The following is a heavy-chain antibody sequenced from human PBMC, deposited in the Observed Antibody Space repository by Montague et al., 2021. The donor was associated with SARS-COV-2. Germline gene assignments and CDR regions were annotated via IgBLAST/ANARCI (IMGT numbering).Heavy chain of an antibody. Sequence: SETLSLTCAVSGGSISSSNWWSWVRQPPGKGLEWIGEIYHSGSTNYTPSLKSRITISVDTSKNQFFLKLSSVTAAATAVYYCARYPVLLWFGQRGYWFDPWGQGTLVTVSS. CDR3: ARYPVLLWFGQRGYWFDP. J-gene: IGHJ5*02. CDR2: IYHSGST. D-gene: IGHD3-10*01. V-gene: IGHV4-4*02. CDR1: GGSISSSNW.